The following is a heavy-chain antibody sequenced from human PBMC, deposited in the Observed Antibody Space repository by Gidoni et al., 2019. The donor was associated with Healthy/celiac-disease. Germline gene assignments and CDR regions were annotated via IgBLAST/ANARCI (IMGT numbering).Heavy chain of an antibody. J-gene: IGHJ3*02. CDR3: ARVQRRAFDI. Sequence: QVQLVESGGGVVKSGRSLRLSCPASGFTFSSYGMHWARQAPGKGLDGVAVIWYDGSNKYYADSVKGRFTISRDNSKNTLYLQMNSLRAEDTAVYYCARVQRRAFDIWGQGTMVTVSS. CDR1: GFTFSSYG. CDR2: IWYDGSNK. V-gene: IGHV3-33*08.